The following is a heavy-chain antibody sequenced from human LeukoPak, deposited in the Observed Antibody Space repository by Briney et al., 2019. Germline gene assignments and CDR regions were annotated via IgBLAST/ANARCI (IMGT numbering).Heavy chain of an antibody. CDR2: IYSGGST. V-gene: IGHV3-53*01. CDR3: ARVDYGSGNDYFDY. CDR1: GFTVSSNY. Sequence: GGSLRLSCAASGFTVSSNYMGWVRQAPGKGLEWVSVIYSGGSTYYADSVKGRFTISRDNSKNTLYLQMNSLRAEDTAVYYCARVDYGSGNDYFDYWGQGTLVTVSS. D-gene: IGHD3-10*01. J-gene: IGHJ4*02.